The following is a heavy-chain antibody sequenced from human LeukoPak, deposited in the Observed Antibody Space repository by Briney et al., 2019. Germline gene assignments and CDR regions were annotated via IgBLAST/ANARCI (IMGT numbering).Heavy chain of an antibody. Sequence: SETLSLTCTVSGGSISSGSYYWSWIRQPAGKGLEWIGRIYTSGSTNYNPSLKSRATISVDTSKNQFSLKLSSVTAADTAVYYCARERVWRYCGGDSCGWFDPWGQGTLVTVSS. CDR2: IYTSGST. V-gene: IGHV4-61*02. CDR3: ARERVWRYCGGDSCGWFDP. CDR1: GGSISSGSYY. D-gene: IGHD2-21*02. J-gene: IGHJ5*02.